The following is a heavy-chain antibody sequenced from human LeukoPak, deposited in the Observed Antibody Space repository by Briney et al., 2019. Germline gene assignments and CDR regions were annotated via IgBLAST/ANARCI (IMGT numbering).Heavy chain of an antibody. V-gene: IGHV1-69*13. D-gene: IGHD6-13*01. J-gene: IGHJ6*02. CDR1: GGTFSSYA. CDR2: IIPIFGTA. Sequence: GASVKVSCKASGGTFSSYAISWVRQAPGQGLEWMGGIIPIFGTANYAQKFQGRVTITADESTSTAYMEPSSLRSEDTAVYYCARDSRIAAAGTDYYGMDVWGQGTTVTVSS. CDR3: ARDSRIAAAGTDYYGMDV.